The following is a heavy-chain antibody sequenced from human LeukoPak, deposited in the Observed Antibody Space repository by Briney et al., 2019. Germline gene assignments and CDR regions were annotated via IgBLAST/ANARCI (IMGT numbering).Heavy chain of an antibody. CDR2: ISAYNGNT. CDR1: GYTFTSYN. D-gene: IGHD4-17*01. V-gene: IGHV1-18*01. Sequence: ASVKVSCKASGYTFTSYNISWVRQAPGQGLEWMGWISAYNGNTNYAQNLQGRVTMTTDTSTGTAYMELRSLRSDDTAVYYCARETYGDCVKWGQGTLVTVSS. CDR3: ARETYGDCVK. J-gene: IGHJ4*02.